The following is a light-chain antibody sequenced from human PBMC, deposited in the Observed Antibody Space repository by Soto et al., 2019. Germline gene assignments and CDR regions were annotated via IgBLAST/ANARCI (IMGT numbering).Light chain of an antibody. V-gene: IGKV3-15*01. CDR2: GAS. J-gene: IGKJ5*01. CDR1: QSVSNN. Sequence: EIVMTQSPATLSVSPGERATLSCRTSQSVSNNLAWYQQKPGQSPRLLIYGASTRATGIPARFSGSGSGTEYTLTISSLQSEDSAVYYCQHYNKWPITFGQGTRLEIK. CDR3: QHYNKWPIT.